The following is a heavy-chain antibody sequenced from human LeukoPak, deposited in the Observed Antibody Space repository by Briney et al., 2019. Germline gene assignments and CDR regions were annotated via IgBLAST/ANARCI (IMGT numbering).Heavy chain of an antibody. D-gene: IGHD2-15*01. CDR3: ARVARGKLIDAFDN. Sequence: GGSLRLSCAASGLTVNSNYMTWVRQAPGKGLEWVSVINIGRNKYYADSVTGRFTIPRHNSKNTLYLQMNSLRTEDTAVYYCARVARGKLIDAFDNWGQGTMVTVSS. J-gene: IGHJ3*02. CDR2: INIGRNK. V-gene: IGHV3-53*04. CDR1: GLTVNSNY.